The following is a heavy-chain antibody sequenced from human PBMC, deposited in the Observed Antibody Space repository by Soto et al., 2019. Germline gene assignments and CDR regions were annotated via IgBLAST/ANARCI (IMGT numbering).Heavy chain of an antibody. CDR1: GGSFSGYY. CDR2: INHSGST. D-gene: IGHD2-15*01. V-gene: IGHV4-34*01. CDR3: ARGQADQRRDIVVVVAATHKTHFDY. J-gene: IGHJ4*02. Sequence: SETLSLTCAVYGGSFSGYYWSWIRQPPGKGLEWIGEINHSGSTNYNPSLKSRVTISVDTSKNQFSLKLSSVTAADTAVYYCARGQADQRRDIVVVVAATHKTHFDYWGQGTLVTVSS.